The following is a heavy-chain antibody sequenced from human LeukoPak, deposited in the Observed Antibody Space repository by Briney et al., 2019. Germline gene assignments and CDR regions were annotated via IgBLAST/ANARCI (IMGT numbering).Heavy chain of an antibody. J-gene: IGHJ4*02. V-gene: IGHV3-21*01. CDR2: ISSSSSSYI. CDR1: GFTFSSYS. D-gene: IGHD1-1*01. Sequence: GGSLRLSCAASGFTFSSYSMNWVRQAPGKGLEWVSSISSSSSSYIYYADSVKGRFTISRDNAKNSLYLQMNSLRAEDTAVYYCARDPSSRTPTYFDYWGQGTLVTVSS. CDR3: ARDPSSRTPTYFDY.